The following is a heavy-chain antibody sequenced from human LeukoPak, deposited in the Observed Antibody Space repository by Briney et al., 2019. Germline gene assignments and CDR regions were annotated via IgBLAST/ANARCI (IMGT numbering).Heavy chain of an antibody. CDR3: ARGKIPRVNYFDY. Sequence: SETLSLTCAVYGGSFSGYYWSWIRQPPGKGLEWIGEINHSGSTNYNPSLESRVTISVDTSKNQFSLKLSSVTAADTAVYYCARGKIPRVNYFDYWGQGTLVTVSS. V-gene: IGHV4-34*01. D-gene: IGHD3-10*01. CDR1: GGSFSGYY. CDR2: INHSGST. J-gene: IGHJ4*02.